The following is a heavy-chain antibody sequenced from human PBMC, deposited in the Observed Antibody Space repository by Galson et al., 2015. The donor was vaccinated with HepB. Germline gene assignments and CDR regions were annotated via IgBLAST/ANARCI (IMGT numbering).Heavy chain of an antibody. J-gene: IGHJ3*02. CDR3: ARDMGYDSSGYTLDAFDI. Sequence: SLRLSCAASGFTFSSYSMNWVRQAPGKGLEWVSSISSSSSYIYYADSVKGRFTTSRDNAKNSLYLQMNSLRAEDTAVYYCARDMGYDSSGYTLDAFDIWGQGTMVTVSS. CDR1: GFTFSSYS. CDR2: ISSSSSYI. V-gene: IGHV3-21*01. D-gene: IGHD3-22*01.